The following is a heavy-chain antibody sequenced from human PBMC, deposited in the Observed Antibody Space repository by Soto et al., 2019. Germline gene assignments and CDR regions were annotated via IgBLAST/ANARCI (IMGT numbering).Heavy chain of an antibody. CDR2: IKQDGSEK. V-gene: IGHV3-7*01. J-gene: IGHJ3*02. D-gene: IGHD1-26*01. CDR1: GFTFSSYW. Sequence: EVQLVESGGALVHPGGSLRLSCAASGFTFSSYWMSWVRQAPGKGLEWVANIKQDGSEKYYVDSVKGRFTISRDNAKKSLYLQMNSLRAEDTAVHYCARVRERGSYYPNDAFDIWGQGTMVTVSS. CDR3: ARVRERGSYYPNDAFDI.